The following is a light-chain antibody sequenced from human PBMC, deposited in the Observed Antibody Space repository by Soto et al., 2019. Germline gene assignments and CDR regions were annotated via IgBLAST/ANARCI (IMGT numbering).Light chain of an antibody. CDR3: QQTYDTPTT. CDR1: QRIDNY. J-gene: IGKJ2*01. CDR2: AVT. Sequence: DIPMTQSPSSLSASVGDRVTITCRASQRIDNYLNWYQQKPGNAPNLVIYAVTTLQGGVPSRFSGSASGTDFTLTISSLQPEDFATYYCQQTYDTPTTFGQGTKLEI. V-gene: IGKV1-39*01.